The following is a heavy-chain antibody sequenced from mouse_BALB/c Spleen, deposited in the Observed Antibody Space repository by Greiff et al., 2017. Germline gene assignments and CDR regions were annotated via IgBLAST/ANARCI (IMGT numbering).Heavy chain of an antibody. D-gene: IGHD4-1*01. J-gene: IGHJ1*01. CDR3: ARANWDDGWYFDV. CDR2: ISDGGSYT. V-gene: IGHV5-4*02. Sequence: EVKLVESGGGLVKPGGSLKLSCAASGFTFSDYYMYWVRQTPEKRLEWVATISDGGSYTYYPDSVKGRFTISRDNAKNNLYLQMSSLKSEDTAMYYCARANWDDGWYFDVWGAGTTVTVSS. CDR1: GFTFSDYY.